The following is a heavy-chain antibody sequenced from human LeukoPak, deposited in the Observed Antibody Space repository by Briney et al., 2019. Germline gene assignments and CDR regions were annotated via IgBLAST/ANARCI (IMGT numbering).Heavy chain of an antibody. D-gene: IGHD3-3*01. CDR3: ARMSGSRLPGY. CDR2: ISSSGSAK. CDR1: RFSFSNHS. V-gene: IGHV3-48*01. J-gene: IGHJ4*02. Sequence: GGSLRLSCAASRFSFSNHSMNWVRQAPGKGLEWVSYISSSGSAKYYAASVKGRFTISRDNGKNSLYLQMNSLRAEDTAVYYCARMSGSRLPGYWGQGTLVTVSS.